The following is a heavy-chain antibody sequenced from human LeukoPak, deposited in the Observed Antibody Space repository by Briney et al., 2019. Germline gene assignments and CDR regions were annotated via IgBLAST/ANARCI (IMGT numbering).Heavy chain of an antibody. Sequence: GGSLRLSCAASGFTVSSNYMSWVRQAPGKGLEWVSVIYSGGSTYYADSVKGRFTISRDNSKNTLYLQMNSLRAEDTAVYYCARDSVSSWPKGDYYYGMDVWGQGTTVTVSS. CDR2: IYSGGST. CDR3: ARDSVSSWPKGDYYYGMDV. J-gene: IGHJ6*02. D-gene: IGHD6-13*01. V-gene: IGHV3-53*01. CDR1: GFTVSSNY.